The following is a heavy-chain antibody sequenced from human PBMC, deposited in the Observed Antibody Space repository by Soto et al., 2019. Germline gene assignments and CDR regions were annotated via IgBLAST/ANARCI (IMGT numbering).Heavy chain of an antibody. J-gene: IGHJ6*02. V-gene: IGHV3-21*01. CDR2: ISGSSTYI. CDR3: AANYGLDV. D-gene: IGHD2-8*01. Sequence: GGSLRLSCAASGFTFSTYTMNWVRQAPGKGLEWVSSISGSSTYIFYADSVRGRFTLSRDNAKNSLYLQMNSLRPEDTAMYYCAANYGLDVWGQGTTVTVSS. CDR1: GFTFSTYT.